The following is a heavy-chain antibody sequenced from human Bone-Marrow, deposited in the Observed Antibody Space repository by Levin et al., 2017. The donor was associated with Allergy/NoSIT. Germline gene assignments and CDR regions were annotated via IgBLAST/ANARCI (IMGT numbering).Heavy chain of an antibody. V-gene: IGHV4-34*01. CDR2: INHLGSA. CDR1: GGSLSGYY. J-gene: IGHJ4*02. Sequence: SQTLSLTCAVSGGSLSGYYWTWIRQPPGKGLEWIGEINHLGSASYNPSLNSRVTMSVDTSNNQFSLNLVSVTAADTAVYYCARLAGFSRGWYLPYWGQGALVTVSS. CDR3: ARLAGFSRGWYLPY. D-gene: IGHD6-19*01.